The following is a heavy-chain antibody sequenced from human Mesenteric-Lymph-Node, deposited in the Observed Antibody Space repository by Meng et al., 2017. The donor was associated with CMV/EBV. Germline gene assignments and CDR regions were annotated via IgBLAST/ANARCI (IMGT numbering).Heavy chain of an antibody. D-gene: IGHD2-2*01. Sequence: GGSLRLSCAASGFNFDDSGMSWVRQGPGKGLEWVAGINWNGDSTGYADSVRGRFTISRDNSKNTLYLHMNSLRAEDTAVYYCAKDLPSRCSSTSCYRGLDVWGQGTTVTVSS. J-gene: IGHJ6*02. CDR2: INWNGDST. CDR1: GFNFDDSG. V-gene: IGHV3-20*04. CDR3: AKDLPSRCSSTSCYRGLDV.